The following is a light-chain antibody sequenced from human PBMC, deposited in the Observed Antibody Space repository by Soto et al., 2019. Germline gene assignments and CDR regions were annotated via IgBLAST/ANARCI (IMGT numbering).Light chain of an antibody. Sequence: DIQMTQSPSSLSASVGDRVSITCRASQSINTHLNWYQQKPGKAPKLLMFAASNLQSAVPSRFSGSGSGTEFTLTISSLQPEDFATYYCQQSRSTPRTFGGGTKVDIK. J-gene: IGKJ4*01. CDR1: QSINTH. V-gene: IGKV1-39*01. CDR3: QQSRSTPRT. CDR2: AAS.